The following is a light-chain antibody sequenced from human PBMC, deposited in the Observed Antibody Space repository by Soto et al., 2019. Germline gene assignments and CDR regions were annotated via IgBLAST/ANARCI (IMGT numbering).Light chain of an antibody. Sequence: DIVMTQSPLYLPVTPGEPASISCRSSQSLRSSNGYTYLEWYLQKPGQSPQLLIYTSSNRASGVPERFSGSGSGTDFTLEISRVEAEDVGVYYCMQALHTPLTFGQGTRLEIK. CDR3: MQALHTPLT. V-gene: IGKV2-28*01. CDR1: QSLRSSNGYTY. J-gene: IGKJ5*01. CDR2: TSS.